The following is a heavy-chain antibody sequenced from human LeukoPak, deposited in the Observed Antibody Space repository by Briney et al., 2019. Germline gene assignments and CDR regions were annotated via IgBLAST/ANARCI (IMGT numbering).Heavy chain of an antibody. CDR3: ARHGYQLLPYPYYYYMDV. D-gene: IGHD2-2*01. Sequence: GGSLRLSCAASGFTFSSYAMSWVRQAPGKGLEWVPAISGSGGSTYYADSVKGRFTISRDNSKNTLYLQMNSLRAEDTAVYYCARHGYQLLPYPYYYYMDVWGKGTTVTISS. CDR1: GFTFSSYA. J-gene: IGHJ6*03. CDR2: ISGSGGST. V-gene: IGHV3-23*01.